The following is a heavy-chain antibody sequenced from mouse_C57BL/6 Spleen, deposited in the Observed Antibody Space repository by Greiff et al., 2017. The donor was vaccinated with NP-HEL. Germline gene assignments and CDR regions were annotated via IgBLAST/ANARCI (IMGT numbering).Heavy chain of an antibody. V-gene: IGHV1-54*01. CDR3: ARRRLGLLSYFDY. CDR1: GYAFTNYL. CDR2: INPGSGGT. J-gene: IGHJ2*01. Sequence: QVQLKQSGAELVRPGTSVKVSCKASGYAFTNYLIEWVKQRPGQGLEWIGVINPGSGGTNYNEKFKGKATLTADKSSSTAYMQLSSLTSEDSAVYFCARRRLGLLSYFDYWGQGTTLTVSS. D-gene: IGHD2-3*01.